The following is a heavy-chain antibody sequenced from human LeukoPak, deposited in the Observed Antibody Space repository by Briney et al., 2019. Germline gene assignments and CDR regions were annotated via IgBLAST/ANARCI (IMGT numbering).Heavy chain of an antibody. Sequence: PGGSLRLSCAGSGFSFSHTWMNWVRQAPGKGLEYISRIKSKTNGGEATEYAAAVTGRFFISRDDSASTLYLHLNSLKTEDTAVYYCATDRIVGASAFDVWGQGTMVTVSS. D-gene: IGHD1-26*01. CDR3: ATDRIVGASAFDV. V-gene: IGHV3-15*01. CDR1: GFSFSHTW. J-gene: IGHJ3*01. CDR2: IKSKTNGGEAT.